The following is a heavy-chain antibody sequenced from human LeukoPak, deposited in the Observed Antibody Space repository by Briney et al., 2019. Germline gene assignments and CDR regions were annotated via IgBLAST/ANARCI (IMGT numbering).Heavy chain of an antibody. CDR3: ARRSSGYDGYYFDY. CDR2: MNPNSGNT. CDR1: GYTFTSYD. Sequence: GASVTVSCKASGYTFTSYDINWVRQAPGQGLEWMGWMNPNSGNTGYAQKFKGRVTRTRNTSISTAYMELSSLRSEDTAVCYCARRSSGYDGYYFDYWGQGTLVTVSS. J-gene: IGHJ4*02. V-gene: IGHV1-8*01. D-gene: IGHD5-12*01.